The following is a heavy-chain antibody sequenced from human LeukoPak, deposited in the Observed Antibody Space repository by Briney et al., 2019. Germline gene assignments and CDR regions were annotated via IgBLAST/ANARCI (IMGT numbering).Heavy chain of an antibody. D-gene: IGHD4-23*01. CDR2: ISGSGGST. CDR1: GFTFSTYR. V-gene: IGHV3-23*01. CDR3: ANEDGNSGDAFDI. J-gene: IGHJ3*02. Sequence: GGSLRLSCAASGFTFSTYRMNWVRQAPGKGLEWVSGISGSGGSTFYADSVKGRFTISRENSKKTLYLQMNSLRAEDTAIYYCANEDGNSGDAFDIWGQGTMVTVSS.